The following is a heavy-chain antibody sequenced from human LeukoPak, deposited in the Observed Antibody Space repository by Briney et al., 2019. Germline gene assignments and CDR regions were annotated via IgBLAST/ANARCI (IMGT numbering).Heavy chain of an antibody. D-gene: IGHD5-18*01. J-gene: IGHJ4*02. CDR3: ARGVIWYSSSDY. V-gene: IGHV4-59*08. CDR2: IYHTGST. CDR1: GGSVSDYY. Sequence: PSETLSLTCTISGGSVSDYYWSWIRQSPGKGLEWIGYIYHTGSTSYNPSLKSRVTISADTSKNEFSLKLNSVTAADTAVYYCARGVIWYSSSDYWGQGTLVTVSS.